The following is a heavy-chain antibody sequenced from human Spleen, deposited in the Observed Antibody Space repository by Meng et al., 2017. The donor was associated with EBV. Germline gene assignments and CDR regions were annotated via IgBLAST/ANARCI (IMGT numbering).Heavy chain of an antibody. CDR1: GYIFPSYA. Sequence: GQLGQSGAEVKRPGASVKISLEASGYIFPSYALHWVRQAPGQRLEWMGWINTGNDKAVYSQNFQGRVTITTDTSASTAYMELSSLRFEDTAVYYCARKRGDSGNWFDPWGQGTLVTVSS. V-gene: IGHV1-3*04. D-gene: IGHD3-10*01. J-gene: IGHJ5*02. CDR2: INTGNDKA. CDR3: ARKRGDSGNWFDP.